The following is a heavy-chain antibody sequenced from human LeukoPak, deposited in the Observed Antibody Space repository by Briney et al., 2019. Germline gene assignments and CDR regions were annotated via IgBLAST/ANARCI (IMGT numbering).Heavy chain of an antibody. J-gene: IGHJ5*02. CDR3: ASTAASLAAAGTDPNWFDP. CDR1: GGSFSGYY. D-gene: IGHD6-13*01. CDR2: INHSGST. V-gene: IGHV4-34*01. Sequence: SETLSLTCAVYGGSFSGYYWSWIRQPPGKGLEWIGEINHSGSTNYNPSIKSRVTISVDTSKNQFSLKLSSVTAADTAVYYCASTAASLAAAGTDPNWFDPWGQGTLVTVSS.